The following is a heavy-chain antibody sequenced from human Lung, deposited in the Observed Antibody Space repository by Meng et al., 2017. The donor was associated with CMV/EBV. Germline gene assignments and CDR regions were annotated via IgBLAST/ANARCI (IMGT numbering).Heavy chain of an antibody. D-gene: IGHD3-22*01. CDR1: GFTFSNYA. CDR2: ISSDGSNK. Sequence: GGSLRLXCAASGFTFSNYAMHWVRQAPGKGLDWVAVISSDGSNKEYADPVKGRFTISRDNSKNTLYLHMNSLRAEDTAVYYCARDRLYYYDTSGYDYPGCFQHWGQGXLVTVSS. CDR3: ARDRLYYYDTSGYDYPGCFQH. J-gene: IGHJ1*01. V-gene: IGHV3-30*04.